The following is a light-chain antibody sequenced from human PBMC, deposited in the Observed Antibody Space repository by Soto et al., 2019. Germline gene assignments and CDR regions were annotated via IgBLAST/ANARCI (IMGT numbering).Light chain of an antibody. V-gene: IGKV1-12*01. CDR2: AAS. CDR3: QQANSFPRT. J-gene: IGKJ4*01. CDR1: QAVSTW. Sequence: DIQMTQSPSFVSASVGDRVTITCRASQAVSTWSAWYQQKPGDAPKLLIYAASTLQSGVPSRFSGSGSGTDFTLTIRSLQPEDFATYYCQQANSFPRTSGGGTKVEIK.